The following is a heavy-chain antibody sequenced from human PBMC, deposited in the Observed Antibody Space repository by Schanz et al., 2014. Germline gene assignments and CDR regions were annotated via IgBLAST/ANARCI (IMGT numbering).Heavy chain of an antibody. J-gene: IGHJ6*02. CDR3: YGMDV. V-gene: IGHV4-59*11. CDR2: IFFRGST. CDR1: GGSFNNHY. Sequence: QVQLQESGPGLVTPSETLSLTCAVSGGSFNNHYWSWIRQPPGKGLEWIGYIFFRGSTYYNPSLKSRVTISIDTSKNQFSLRLTSVTAADTAVYYCYGMDVWGQGTTVTVSS.